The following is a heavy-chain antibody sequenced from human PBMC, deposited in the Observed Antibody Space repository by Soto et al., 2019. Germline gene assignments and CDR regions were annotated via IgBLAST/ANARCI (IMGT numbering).Heavy chain of an antibody. V-gene: IGHV3-21*01. J-gene: IGHJ4*02. CDR3: TTEEFEVDY. Sequence: EVQLVESGGGLVKPGESLRLSCTVSGFALSSYAMTWVRQAPGKGLEWLASISSSSNVKYYGDSVKGRFIISRENAKNSLYLQMNILRVEDTAMYFCTTEEFEVDYWGQGTLVTVSS. D-gene: IGHD3-10*01. CDR2: ISSSSNVK. CDR1: GFALSSYA.